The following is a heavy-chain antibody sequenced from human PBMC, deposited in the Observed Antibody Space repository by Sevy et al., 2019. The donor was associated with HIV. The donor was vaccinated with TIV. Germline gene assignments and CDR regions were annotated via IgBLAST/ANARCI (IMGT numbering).Heavy chain of an antibody. J-gene: IGHJ5*02. V-gene: IGHV4-4*07. Sequence: SETLSLTCTVSGGSISSYYWSWIRQPAGKGLEWIGRIYTSGSTNYNPSLKSRVTMSVDTSKNQFSLKLSSVTAADTPVYYCARARDSSSSRYNWFDPWGQGTLVTVSS. CDR3: ARARDSSSSRYNWFDP. D-gene: IGHD6-6*01. CDR1: GGSISSYY. CDR2: IYTSGST.